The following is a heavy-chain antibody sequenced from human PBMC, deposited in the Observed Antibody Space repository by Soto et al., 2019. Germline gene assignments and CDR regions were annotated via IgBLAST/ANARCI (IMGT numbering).Heavy chain of an antibody. J-gene: IGHJ6*02. D-gene: IGHD5-12*01. CDR1: GGTFSSYA. V-gene: IGHV1-69*12. CDR2: IIPIFDTA. Sequence: QVQLVQSGAEVKKPGSSVRVSCKASGGTFSSYAISWVRQAPGQGLEWMGGIIPIFDTADYAQKFQGRVTIPADESTSTAYMELSSLRSEDTAVYYCATHPMATITYYSGRDVWGQGTTVTVSS. CDR3: ATHPMATITYYSGRDV.